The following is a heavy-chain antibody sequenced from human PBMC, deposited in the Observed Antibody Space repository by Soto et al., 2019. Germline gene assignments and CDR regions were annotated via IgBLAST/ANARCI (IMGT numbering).Heavy chain of an antibody. J-gene: IGHJ4*02. V-gene: IGHV3-23*01. D-gene: IGHD3-9*01. Sequence: SLRLSCAASGFTFSSYAMSWVRQAPGKGLEWVSAISGSGGSTYYADSVKGRFTISRDNSKNTLYLQMNSLRAEDTAVYYCAKDWTYYDILTGYFSLLKFDDWGQGTRVTVSS. CDR1: GFTFSSYA. CDR3: AKDWTYYDILTGYFSLLKFDD. CDR2: ISGSGGST.